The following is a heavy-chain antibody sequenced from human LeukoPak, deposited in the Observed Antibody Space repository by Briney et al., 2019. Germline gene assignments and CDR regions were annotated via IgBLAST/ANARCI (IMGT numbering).Heavy chain of an antibody. CDR2: IIPIFGIA. J-gene: IGHJ4*02. D-gene: IGHD1-7*01. V-gene: IGHV1-69*04. CDR1: GGTFSSYA. CDR3: ARDGGSYNWNYRNYFDY. Sequence: ASVKVSCKTSGGTFSSYAISWVRQAPGQGLEWMGRIIPIFGIANYAQKFQGRVKITADKSTSTAYMELSSLRSEDTAVYYCARDGGSYNWNYRNYFDYWGQGTLVTVSS.